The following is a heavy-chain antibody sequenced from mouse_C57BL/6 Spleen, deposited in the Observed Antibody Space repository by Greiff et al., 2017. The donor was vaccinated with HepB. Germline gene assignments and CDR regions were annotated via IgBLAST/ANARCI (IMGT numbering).Heavy chain of an antibody. Sequence: EVMLVESGEGLVKPGGSLKLSCAASGFTFSSYAMSWVRQTPEKRLEWVAYISSGGDYIYYADTVKGRFTISSDNARNTLYLQMSSLKSEDTAMYYCTRDSVTTGDYFDYWGQGTTLTVSS. D-gene: IGHD2-2*01. CDR3: TRDSVTTGDYFDY. CDR1: GFTFSSYA. J-gene: IGHJ2*01. CDR2: ISSGGDYI. V-gene: IGHV5-9-1*02.